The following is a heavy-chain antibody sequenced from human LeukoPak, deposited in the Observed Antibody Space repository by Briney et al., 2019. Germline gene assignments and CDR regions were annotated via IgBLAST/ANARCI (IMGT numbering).Heavy chain of an antibody. Sequence: GGSLRLSCAASGFTFSDYYMSWLRQAPGKGLEWVSYISSSGSTIYYADSVKGRFTISRDNAKNSLYLQMNSLRAEDTAVYYCARDIDGLFGLLGELSFDYWGQGTLVTVSS. D-gene: IGHD3-10*01. CDR2: ISSSGSTI. J-gene: IGHJ4*02. CDR3: ARDIDGLFGLLGELSFDY. V-gene: IGHV3-11*04. CDR1: GFTFSDYY.